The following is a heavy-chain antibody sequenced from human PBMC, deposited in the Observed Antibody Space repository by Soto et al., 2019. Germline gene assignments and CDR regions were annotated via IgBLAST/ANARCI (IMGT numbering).Heavy chain of an antibody. CDR2: ISAYNGNT. CDR1: GYTFTSYG. Sequence: ASVKVSCKASGYTFTSYGISWVRQAPGQGLEWMGWISAYNGNTNYAQKLRGRVTMTTDTSTSTAYMELRSLRSDDTAVYYCAKGGLQSGYYYYYGMDVWGQGTTVTVSS. D-gene: IGHD4-4*01. J-gene: IGHJ6*02. CDR3: AKGGLQSGYYYYYGMDV. V-gene: IGHV1-18*01.